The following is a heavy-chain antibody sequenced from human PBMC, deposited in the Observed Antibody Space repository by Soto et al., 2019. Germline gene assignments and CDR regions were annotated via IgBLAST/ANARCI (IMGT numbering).Heavy chain of an antibody. V-gene: IGHV3-74*01. CDR3: ARHPYFDF. J-gene: IGHJ4*02. Sequence: PGGSLRLSCAASGFTFSNYWLHWVRHAPGKGLVWVSRINSDGSTTNYADSVKGRFTISRDNAKNTLYLQMNSLRADDTAVYYCARHPYFDFWGQVTLVTVSS. CDR1: GFTFSNYW. CDR2: INSDGSTT.